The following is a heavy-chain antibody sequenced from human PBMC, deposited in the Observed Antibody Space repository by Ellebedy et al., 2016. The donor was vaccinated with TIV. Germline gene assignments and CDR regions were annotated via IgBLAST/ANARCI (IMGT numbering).Heavy chain of an antibody. V-gene: IGHV3-33*01. CDR1: GFTFSSYG. J-gene: IGHJ4*02. CDR2: IWYAGSNK. CDR3: ARDAGYSDY. Sequence: GGSLRLSCAASGFTFSSYGMHWVRQAPGKGLEWVAVIWYAGSNKYYADSVRGRFAISRDDSKNTLYLQMDSLRVEDTAVYYCARDAGYSDYWGQGTLVTVSS.